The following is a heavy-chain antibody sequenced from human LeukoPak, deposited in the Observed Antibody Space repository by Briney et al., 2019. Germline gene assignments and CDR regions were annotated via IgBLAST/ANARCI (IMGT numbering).Heavy chain of an antibody. Sequence: GGSLRLSCAASGFTFSSYGMHWVRQAPGKGLGWVSSIFPSGGEIHYADSVRGRFTISRDNSKSTLSLQMNSLRAEDTAIYYCATYRQVLLPFESWGQGTLVTVSS. V-gene: IGHV3-NL1*01. CDR1: GFTFSSYG. CDR2: IFPSGGEI. CDR3: ATYRQVLLPFES. D-gene: IGHD2-8*02. J-gene: IGHJ4*02.